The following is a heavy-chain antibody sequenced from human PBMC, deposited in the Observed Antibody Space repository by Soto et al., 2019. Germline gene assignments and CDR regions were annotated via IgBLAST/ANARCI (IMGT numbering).Heavy chain of an antibody. CDR3: ERGGSNDWQVAFDI. V-gene: IGHV4-34*01. D-gene: IGHD3-9*01. Sequence: QLQQWGAGLLKPSETLSLTCVVSGGSFSTYYYNWIRQSPGKGLEWIGEINQSGSNNYSPSLKSRVTMSLATSKNQFSLKLTSVTAADTDVYYCERGGSNDWQVAFDIWGQGTMVTVSS. J-gene: IGHJ3*02. CDR1: GGSFSTYY. CDR2: INQSGSN.